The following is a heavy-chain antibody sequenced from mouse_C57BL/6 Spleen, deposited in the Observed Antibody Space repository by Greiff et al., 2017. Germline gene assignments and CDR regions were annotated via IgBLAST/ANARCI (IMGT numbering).Heavy chain of an antibody. J-gene: IGHJ2*01. CDR3: ARNWNYFAY. CDR1: GYTFTSYD. Sequence: VHLVEPGPELVKPGASVKLSCKASGYTFTSYDIHWVKQRPGQGLEWIGWLYPRDGSTKYNEKFKGKATLTVDTSSSTAYMELHSLTSEDSAVXFCARNWNYFAYWGQGTTLTVSS. D-gene: IGHD4-1*01. CDR2: LYPRDGST. V-gene: IGHV1-85*01.